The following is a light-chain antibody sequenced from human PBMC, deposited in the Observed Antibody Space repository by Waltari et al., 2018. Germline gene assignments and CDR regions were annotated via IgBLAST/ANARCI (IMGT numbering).Light chain of an antibody. CDR3: SSYTSSSTLV. CDR1: SSDVGGYNY. V-gene: IGLV2-14*03. Sequence: GQSITISCTGTSSDVGGYNYVSWYQQHPGKAPKLMIYDVSNRPSGVSNRFSGSKSGNTASLTISGLQAEDEADYYCSSYTSSSTLVFGTGTKVTVL. J-gene: IGLJ1*01. CDR2: DVS.